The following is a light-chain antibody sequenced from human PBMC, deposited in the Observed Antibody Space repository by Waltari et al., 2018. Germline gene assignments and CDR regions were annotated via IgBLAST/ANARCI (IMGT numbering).Light chain of an antibody. Sequence: QSVLTQPPSVSEAPRQRVTIACSGSSSNIGNTVVTWYQQVPGEAPKLLIYYDDMLPSGVSDRFSGSRSGTSASLAISGLQSEDEADYYCAAWDDNLNAVVFGGGTKVTVL. CDR1: SSNIGNTV. V-gene: IGLV1-36*01. CDR3: AAWDDNLNAVV. CDR2: YDD. J-gene: IGLJ2*01.